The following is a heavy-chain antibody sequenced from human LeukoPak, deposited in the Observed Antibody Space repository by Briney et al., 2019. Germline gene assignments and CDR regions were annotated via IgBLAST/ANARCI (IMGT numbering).Heavy chain of an antibody. CDR1: GGPFSGYY. D-gene: IGHD6-6*01. J-gene: IGHJ4*02. V-gene: IGHV4-34*01. Sequence: SDTLSLTCAVYGGPFSGYYWSWIRHPPRNGLEKIGEINHSGSTKYNPSLKSRVTISEDTSKHQFSLKLSSVTAADTAVYYCARGQYSSSPVFDFWGQGTLVTVSS. CDR3: ARGQYSSSPVFDF. CDR2: INHSGST.